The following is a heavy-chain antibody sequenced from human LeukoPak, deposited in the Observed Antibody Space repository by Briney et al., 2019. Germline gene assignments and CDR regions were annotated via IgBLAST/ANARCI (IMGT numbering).Heavy chain of an antibody. V-gene: IGHV3-23*01. Sequence: GGSLRLSCAASGFTFSSYGMSWVRQAPGKGLEWVSTISGSGGSTYYADSVKGRFTISRDNSKNTLYLQMNSLRAEDTAVYYCAKGVFGEFLTFDYWGQGTLVTVSS. CDR3: AKGVFGEFLTFDY. D-gene: IGHD3-10*01. CDR1: GFTFSSYG. J-gene: IGHJ4*02. CDR2: ISGSGGST.